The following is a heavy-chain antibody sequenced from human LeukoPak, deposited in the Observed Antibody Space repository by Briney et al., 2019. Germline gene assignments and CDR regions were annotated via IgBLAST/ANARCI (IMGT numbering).Heavy chain of an antibody. CDR3: ARGPYYDSSGYSNWFDP. D-gene: IGHD3-22*01. CDR1: GGTFSSYA. V-gene: IGHV1-69*04. Sequence: SVKVSCKASGGTFSSYAISWVRQAPGQRLEWMGRIIPILGIANYAQKFQGRVTITADKSTSTAYMELSSLRSEDTAVYYCARGPYYDSSGYSNWFDPWGQGTLVTVSS. J-gene: IGHJ5*02. CDR2: IIPILGIA.